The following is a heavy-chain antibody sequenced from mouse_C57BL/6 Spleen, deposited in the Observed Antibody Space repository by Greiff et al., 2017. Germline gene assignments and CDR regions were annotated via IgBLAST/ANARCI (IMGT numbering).Heavy chain of an antibody. CDR2: IHPNSGST. V-gene: IGHV1-64*01. CDR3: ARGELGYYYAMDY. J-gene: IGHJ4*01. Sequence: HVQLQQPGAELVKPGASVKLSCKASGYTFTSYWMHWVKQRPGQGLEWIGMIHPNSGSTNYNEKFKSKATLTVDKSSSTAYMQLSSLTSEDSAVYYCARGELGYYYAMDYWGQGTSVTVSS. D-gene: IGHD4-1*01. CDR1: GYTFTSYW.